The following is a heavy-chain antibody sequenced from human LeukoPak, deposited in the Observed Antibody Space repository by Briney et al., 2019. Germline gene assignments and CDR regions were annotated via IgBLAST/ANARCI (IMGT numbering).Heavy chain of an antibody. CDR1: GGSFSGYY. Sequence: SETLSLTCAVYGGSFSGYYWSWIRQPPGKGLEWIGEINHSGSTNYNPSLKSRVTISINTSKNQFSLKLSSVTAADTAVYYCARRNGQDIVATFRRRYYFDYWGQGTLVTVSS. V-gene: IGHV4-34*01. CDR3: ARRNGQDIVATFRRRYYFDY. CDR2: INHSGST. J-gene: IGHJ4*02. D-gene: IGHD5-12*01.